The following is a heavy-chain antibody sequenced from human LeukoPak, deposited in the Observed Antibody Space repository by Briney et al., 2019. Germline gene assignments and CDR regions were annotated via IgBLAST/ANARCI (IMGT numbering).Heavy chain of an antibody. CDR1: GFSLSTSGVG. J-gene: IGHJ4*02. Sequence: SGPTLVKPTQTLTLTSTFSGFSLSTSGVGLAWIRQPPGKALEWLALIYWDDDMRYSPSLKTRLTITKDTSKNQVVLTMTDMDPVDTATYFCAHRARGYRFDSWGQGTLVTVSS. V-gene: IGHV2-5*02. CDR3: AHRARGYRFDS. D-gene: IGHD5-12*01. CDR2: IYWDDDM.